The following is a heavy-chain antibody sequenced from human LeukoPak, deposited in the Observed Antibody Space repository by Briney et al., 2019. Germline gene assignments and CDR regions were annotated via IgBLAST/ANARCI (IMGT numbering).Heavy chain of an antibody. D-gene: IGHD3-16*02. Sequence: PSETLSLTCTVSGVSISSGGYYWSWIRQHPGKGLECIGYIYYSGSTYYNPSLNSRVTISVVTSKNQFSLKLSSVTAPDTAVYSCARAPNDYVWGSYRQKPYYFDYWGQGTLVTVSS. J-gene: IGHJ4*02. V-gene: IGHV4-31*03. CDR1: GVSISSGGYY. CDR3: ARAPNDYVWGSYRQKPYYFDY. CDR2: IYYSGST.